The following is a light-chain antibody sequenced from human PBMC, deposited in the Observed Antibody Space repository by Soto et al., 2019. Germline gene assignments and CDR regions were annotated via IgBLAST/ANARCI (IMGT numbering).Light chain of an antibody. Sequence: QCVLTQPASVCGAPGQSITISCTGTNSDVNYVSWHQQHPGKAPKLMIYEVINRSSGVSTRFSGSKSGNTASLTISGLQAEDEADYYCSSSTSSNTFVFGTGTKVTVL. CDR2: EVI. CDR1: NSDVNY. V-gene: IGLV2-14*01. J-gene: IGLJ1*01. CDR3: SSSTSSNTFV.